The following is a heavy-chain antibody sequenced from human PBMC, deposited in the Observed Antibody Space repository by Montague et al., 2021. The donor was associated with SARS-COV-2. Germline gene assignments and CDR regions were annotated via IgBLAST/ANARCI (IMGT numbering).Heavy chain of an antibody. J-gene: IGHJ5*02. D-gene: IGHD4-23*01. CDR1: GASISTGSDY. CDR2: FYYSGGX. Sequence: SKTLSLTCTVSGASISTGSDYWTWIRQRPGRGLEWIGNFYYSGGXTYXXXXKXRVTISADTSKNLFSLTLKSVTASDTAVYYCARDRGDIYGGNSAWFDPWGQGTLVTVSS. V-gene: IGHV4-61*03. CDR3: ARDRGDIYGGNSAWFDP.